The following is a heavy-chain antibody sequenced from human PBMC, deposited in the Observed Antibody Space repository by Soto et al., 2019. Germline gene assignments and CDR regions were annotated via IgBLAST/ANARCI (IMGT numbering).Heavy chain of an antibody. V-gene: IGHV3-33*01. CDR3: AREGVVARKLFAY. CDR1: GFTFSSYG. Sequence: QVQLVESGGGVVQPGRSLRLSCAASGFTFSSYGMHWVRQAPGKGLEWVAVIWYDGSNKYYADSVKGRFTISRDNSKNTRYLQMNSLRAEHTAVYYCAREGVVARKLFAYWGQGTLVTVSS. CDR2: IWYDGSNK. J-gene: IGHJ4*02. D-gene: IGHD2-15*01.